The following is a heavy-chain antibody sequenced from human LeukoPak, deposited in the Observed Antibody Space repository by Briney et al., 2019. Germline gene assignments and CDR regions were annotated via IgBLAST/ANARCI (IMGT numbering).Heavy chain of an antibody. J-gene: IGHJ3*02. CDR1: GFTFSSYG. V-gene: IGHV3-30*02. CDR2: IRYDGSNK. CDR3: AKDWKDSSGWYVLDWEAFDI. Sequence: GGSLRLSCAASGFTFSSYGMHWVRQAPGKGLEWVAFIRYDGSNKYYADSVKGRFTISRDNSKNTLYLQMNSLRAEDTAVYYCAKDWKDSSGWYVLDWEAFDIWGQGTMVTVSS. D-gene: IGHD6-19*01.